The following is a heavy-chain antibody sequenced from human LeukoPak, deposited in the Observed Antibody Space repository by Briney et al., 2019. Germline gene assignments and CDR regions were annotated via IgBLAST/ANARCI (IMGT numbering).Heavy chain of an antibody. D-gene: IGHD3-10*01. CDR3: AREGVRGSGSYYNVKDY. Sequence: GESLRLSCSVSGFTFSSYAVRWVRQAPGKGLEWVSSISASGAGTYYADSVKGRFTISRDNSKNTLYLQMNSLRAEDTAVYYCAREGVRGSGSYYNVKDYWGQGSLVTVSS. V-gene: IGHV3-23*01. J-gene: IGHJ4*02. CDR1: GFTFSSYA. CDR2: ISASGAGT.